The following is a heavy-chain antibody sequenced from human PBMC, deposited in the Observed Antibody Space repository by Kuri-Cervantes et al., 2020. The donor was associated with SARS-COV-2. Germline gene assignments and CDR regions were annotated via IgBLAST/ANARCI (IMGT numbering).Heavy chain of an antibody. CDR1: EFTFSSYD. CDR3: ARLVFVDAFDI. V-gene: IGHV3-21*01. Sequence: GGSLRLSCAASEFTFSSYDMTWVRQAPGMGLEWVSSISSGSDYIYYAESVKGRFTISRDNAKNSLYLQMNSLRAEDTAVYYCARLVFVDAFDIWGQGTMVTVSS. J-gene: IGHJ3*02. D-gene: IGHD2-2*01. CDR2: ISSGSDYI.